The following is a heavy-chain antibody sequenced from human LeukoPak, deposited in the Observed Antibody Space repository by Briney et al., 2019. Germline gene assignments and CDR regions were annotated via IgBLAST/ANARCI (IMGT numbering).Heavy chain of an antibody. Sequence: PSQTLSLTCTVSGGSISSGDYYWSWIRQPPGKGLEWIGYIYYSGSTYYNPSLKSRVTISVDTSKNQFSLKLSSVTAADTAVYYCARSEEYDYRAFDYWGQGTLVTVSS. CDR2: IYYSGST. CDR3: ARSEEYDYRAFDY. D-gene: IGHD4-11*01. CDR1: GGSISSGDYY. V-gene: IGHV4-30-4*01. J-gene: IGHJ4*02.